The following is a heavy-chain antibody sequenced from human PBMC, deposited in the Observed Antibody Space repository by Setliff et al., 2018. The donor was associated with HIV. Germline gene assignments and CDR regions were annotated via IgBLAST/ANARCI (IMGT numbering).Heavy chain of an antibody. Sequence: ASVKVSCKASGYAFTSYSMHWVRQAPGQRLEWMGWLRTGTGDTSYSVKFQGRLTITRDTSANTAYMELSNLRSEDTAVYYCVRRATAAEVFDCWGQGTLVTVSS. CDR2: LRTGTGDT. V-gene: IGHV1-3*04. D-gene: IGHD6-13*01. J-gene: IGHJ4*02. CDR1: GYAFTSYS. CDR3: VRRATAAEVFDC.